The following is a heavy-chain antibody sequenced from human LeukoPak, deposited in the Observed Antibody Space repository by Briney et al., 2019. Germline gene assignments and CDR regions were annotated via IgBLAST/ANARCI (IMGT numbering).Heavy chain of an antibody. Sequence: SETLSLTCTVSGGSISSYYWSWIRQPPGKGLEWIGYIYYSGSTNCNPSLKSRVTISVDTSKNQFSLKLSSVTAADTAVYYCARGPDYGDYVYAFDIWGQGTMVTVSS. V-gene: IGHV4-59*01. D-gene: IGHD4-17*01. CDR1: GGSISSYY. J-gene: IGHJ3*02. CDR2: IYYSGST. CDR3: ARGPDYGDYVYAFDI.